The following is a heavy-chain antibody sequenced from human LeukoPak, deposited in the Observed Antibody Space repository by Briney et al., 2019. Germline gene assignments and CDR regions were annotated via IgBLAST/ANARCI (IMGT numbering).Heavy chain of an antibody. V-gene: IGHV4-34*01. Sequence: SETLSLTCAVYGGSFSGYYWSWIRQPPGKGLEWIGEINHSGSTNYNPSLKSRVTISVDTSKNQFSLKLSSVTAADTAVYYCARPVPKYCSGGSCYRNWFDPWGQGTLVTVSS. D-gene: IGHD2-15*01. CDR2: INHSGST. CDR1: GGSFSGYY. CDR3: ARPVPKYCSGGSCYRNWFDP. J-gene: IGHJ5*02.